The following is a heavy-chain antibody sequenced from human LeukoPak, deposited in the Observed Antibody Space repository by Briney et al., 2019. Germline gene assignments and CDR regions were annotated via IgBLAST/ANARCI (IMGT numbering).Heavy chain of an antibody. CDR3: ARVMVRGVILNWFDP. CDR1: GFTFSSYS. D-gene: IGHD3-10*01. V-gene: IGHV3-21*01. Sequence: GGSLRLSCAASGFTFSSYSMNCVRQAPGKGLEWVSSISSSSSYIYYADSVKGRFTISRDNAKNSLYLQMNSLRAEDTAVYYCARVMVRGVILNWFDPWGQGTLVTVSS. CDR2: ISSSSSYI. J-gene: IGHJ5*02.